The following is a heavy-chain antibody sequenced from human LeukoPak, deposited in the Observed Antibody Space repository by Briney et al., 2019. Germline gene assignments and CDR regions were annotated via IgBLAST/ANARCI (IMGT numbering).Heavy chain of an antibody. J-gene: IGHJ3*02. Sequence: SETLSLTCTVSGGSISSYYWSRIRQPPGKGLEWIGYIYYSGSTNYNPSLKSRVTISVDTSKNQFSLKLSSVTAADTAVYYCARHERYGSYYSSDAFDIWGQGTMVTVSS. CDR3: ARHERYGSYYSSDAFDI. CDR1: GGSISSYY. V-gene: IGHV4-59*08. D-gene: IGHD1-26*01. CDR2: IYYSGST.